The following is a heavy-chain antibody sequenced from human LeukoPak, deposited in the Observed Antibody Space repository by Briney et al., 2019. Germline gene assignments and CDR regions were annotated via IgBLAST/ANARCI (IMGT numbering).Heavy chain of an antibody. D-gene: IGHD6-19*01. Sequence: TSETLSLTCTVSGGSISSGSYYWSWIRQPAGKGLEWIGRIYTSGSTNYNPSLKSRVTISVDTSKNQFSLKLSSVTAADTAVYYCARGWVAGKVLYFDYWGQGTLVTVSS. CDR1: GGSISSGSYY. CDR2: IYTSGST. CDR3: ARGWVAGKVLYFDY. J-gene: IGHJ4*02. V-gene: IGHV4-61*02.